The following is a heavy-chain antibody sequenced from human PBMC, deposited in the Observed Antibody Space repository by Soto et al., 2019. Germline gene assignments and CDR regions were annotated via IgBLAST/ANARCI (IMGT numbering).Heavy chain of an antibody. J-gene: IGHJ3*02. Sequence: QLHLVQSGAVVKKPGASVTVSCSASGYPVTAYYMHWVRQAPGRGLEWMGGINPATGAAKYTQTFQGRVTITRDTSTSTVFMALSGLTAEDTAVFYCARGGGVGVAGSADFDMWGQGPLVTVSS. D-gene: IGHD3-3*01. V-gene: IGHV1-2*02. CDR1: GYPVTAYY. CDR2: INPATGAA. CDR3: ARGGGVGVAGSADFDM.